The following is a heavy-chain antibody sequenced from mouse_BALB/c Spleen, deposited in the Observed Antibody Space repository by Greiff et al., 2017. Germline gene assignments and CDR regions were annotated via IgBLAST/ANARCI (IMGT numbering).Heavy chain of an antibody. Sequence: QVQLQQPGAELVKPGAPEKLSCKASGYTFTSYWMNWVKQRPGRGLEWIGRIDPSDSETHYNQKFKDKATLTVDKSSSTAYIQLSSLTSEDSAVYYCARSSYDYYAMDYWGQGTSVTVSS. J-gene: IGHJ4*01. D-gene: IGHD6-1*01. V-gene: IGHV1-69*02. CDR3: ARSSYDYYAMDY. CDR1: GYTFTSYW. CDR2: IDPSDSET.